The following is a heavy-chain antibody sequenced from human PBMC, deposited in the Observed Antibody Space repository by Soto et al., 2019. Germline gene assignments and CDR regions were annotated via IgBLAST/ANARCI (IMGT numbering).Heavy chain of an antibody. V-gene: IGHV3-49*03. CDR3: TPLKYDSSRYRNDY. CDR1: GFTFGDYA. J-gene: IGHJ4*02. CDR2: IRSKAYGGTT. D-gene: IGHD3-22*01. Sequence: PGGSLRLSCTASGFTFGDYAMSWFRQAPGKGLEWVGFIRSKAYGGTTEYAASVKGRFTISRDDSKSIAYLQMNSLKTEDTAVYYCTPLKYDSSRYRNDYWGQGTLVTVAS.